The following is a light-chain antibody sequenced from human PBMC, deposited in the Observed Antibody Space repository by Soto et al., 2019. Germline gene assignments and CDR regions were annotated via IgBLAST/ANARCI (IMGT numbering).Light chain of an antibody. J-gene: IGKJ1*01. CDR1: QSVSSSY. V-gene: IGKV3-20*01. CDR2: GAS. Sequence: DIVLTQSPATLSLSPGERVTLSCRASQSVSSSYLAWYQQKPGQAPRLLIYGASSRATGIPDRFSGSGSGTDFTLTISRLEPEDFAVYYCQQYGSSPKTFGQGTKVDIK. CDR3: QQYGSSPKT.